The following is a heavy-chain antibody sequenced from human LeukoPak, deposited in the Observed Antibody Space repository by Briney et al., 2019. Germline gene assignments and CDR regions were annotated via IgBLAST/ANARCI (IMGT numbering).Heavy chain of an antibody. D-gene: IGHD4-17*01. CDR2: IYYSGST. J-gene: IGHJ4*02. CDR3: AGATDYGDYLDY. V-gene: IGHV4-39*07. Sequence: TSETLSLTCTVSGGSISSSSYYWGWLRQPPGKGLEWNGYIYYSGSTNYNPSLKSRVTISVDTSKNQFSLKLSSVTAADTAVYYCAGATDYGDYLDYWGQGTLVTVSS. CDR1: GGSISSSSYY.